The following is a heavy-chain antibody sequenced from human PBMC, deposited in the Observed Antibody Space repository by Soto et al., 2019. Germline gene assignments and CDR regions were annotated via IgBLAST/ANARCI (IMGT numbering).Heavy chain of an antibody. V-gene: IGHV3-74*01. CDR1: GFTFSSYW. J-gene: IGHJ3*02. CDR2: INSDGSST. CDR3: ARELPYCGGDCYDAFDI. D-gene: IGHD2-21*02. Sequence: GGSLRLSCAASGFTFSSYWMHWVRQAPGKGLVWVSRINSDGSSTSYADSVKGRFTISRDNAKNTLYLQMNSLRAEDTAVYYCARELPYCGGDCYDAFDIWGQGTMVTVSS.